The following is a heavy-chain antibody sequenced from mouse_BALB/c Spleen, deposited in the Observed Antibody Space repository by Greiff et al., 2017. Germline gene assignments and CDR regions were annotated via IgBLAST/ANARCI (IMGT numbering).Heavy chain of an antibody. J-gene: IGHJ4*01. CDR1: GYSITSDYA. Sequence: DVKLVESGPGLVKPSQSLSLTCTVTGYSITSDYAWNWIRQFPGNKLEWMGYISYSGSTSYNPSLKSRISITRDTSKNQFFLQLNSVTTEDTATYYCARYEYGGAMEDWGQGNSVTVSS. D-gene: IGHD2-4*01. CDR3: ARYEYGGAMED. CDR2: ISYSGST. V-gene: IGHV3-2*02.